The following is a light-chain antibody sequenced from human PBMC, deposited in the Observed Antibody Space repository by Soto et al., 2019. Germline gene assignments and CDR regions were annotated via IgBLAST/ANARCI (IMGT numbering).Light chain of an antibody. CDR3: ASWDDSLSGLVV. J-gene: IGLJ2*01. CDR2: RNN. CDR1: SSNIGSNY. V-gene: IGLV1-47*01. Sequence: QSVLTQPPSASGTPGQRVTISCSGSSSNIGSNYVYWYQQLPGTAPKLLIYRNNQRHSGVPDRFSGSKSGTSASLAISGLRSEEEADYYGASWDDSLSGLVVFGGGTKLTVL.